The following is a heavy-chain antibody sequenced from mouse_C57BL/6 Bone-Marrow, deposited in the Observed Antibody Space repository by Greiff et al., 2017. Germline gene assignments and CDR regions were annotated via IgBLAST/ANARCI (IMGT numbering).Heavy chain of an antibody. J-gene: IGHJ3*01. V-gene: IGHV4-1*01. Sequence: EVKLLESGGGLVQPGGSLKLSCAASGIDFSRYWMSWVRRAPGKGLEWIGEINPDSSTINYAPSLKDKFIISRDNAKNTLYMQMSKVRSEDTALYYCARPYGSSYGFAYWGQGTLVTVSA. CDR2: INPDSSTI. CDR3: ARPYGSSYGFAY. D-gene: IGHD1-1*01. CDR1: GIDFSRYW.